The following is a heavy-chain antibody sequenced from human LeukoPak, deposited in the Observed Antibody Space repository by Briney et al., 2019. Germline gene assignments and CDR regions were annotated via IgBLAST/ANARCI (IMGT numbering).Heavy chain of an antibody. CDR3: ARFYDSTAFDY. V-gene: IGHV4-30-2*01. CDR1: GGSISSSSYY. D-gene: IGHD3-22*01. J-gene: IGHJ4*02. Sequence: SETLSLTCIVSGGSISSSSYYWGWIRQPPGKGLEWIGYIYHSGSTYYNPSLKSRVTISVDRSKNQFSLKLSSVTAADTAVYYCARFYDSTAFDYWGQGTLVTVSS. CDR2: IYHSGST.